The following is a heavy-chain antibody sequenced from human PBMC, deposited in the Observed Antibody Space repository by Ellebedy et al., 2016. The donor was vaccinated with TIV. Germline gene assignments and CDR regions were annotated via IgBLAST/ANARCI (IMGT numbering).Heavy chain of an antibody. V-gene: IGHV3-23*01. CDR3: VKLDSSGYYYGRLDY. CDR1: GFTFSSHA. Sequence: GESLKISCAASGFTFSSHAMSWVRQAPGKGLEWVSGISADGANTHYADSVKGRFTISRDNSKNTQYLQMNSLRAEDTAVYYCVKLDSSGYYYGRLDYWGQGTLVTVSS. CDR2: ISADGANT. J-gene: IGHJ4*02. D-gene: IGHD3-22*01.